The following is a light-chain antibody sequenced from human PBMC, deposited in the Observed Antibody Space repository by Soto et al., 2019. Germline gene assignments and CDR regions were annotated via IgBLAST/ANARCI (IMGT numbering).Light chain of an antibody. CDR3: QSYDSSLTGAV. Sequence: QSVLTQPPSGSGAPGQRVTISCTGSSSNIGAGYDVYWYQQLPGTAPKLLIYGNSNRPSGVPERFSGSKSATSASLAITGLQAEDEADYYCQSYDSSLTGAVFGGGTKLTVL. J-gene: IGLJ2*01. V-gene: IGLV1-40*01. CDR2: GNS. CDR1: SSNIGAGYD.